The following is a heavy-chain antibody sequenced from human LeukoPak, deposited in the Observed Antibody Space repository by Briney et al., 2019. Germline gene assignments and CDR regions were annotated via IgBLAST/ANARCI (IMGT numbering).Heavy chain of an antibody. CDR2: ISYDGSNK. CDR3: ARDTGGRYCSGGSCLRNNWFDP. D-gene: IGHD2-15*01. CDR1: GFTFSSYA. V-gene: IGHV3-30*04. J-gene: IGHJ5*02. Sequence: GGSLRLSCAASGFTFSSYAMHWVRQAPGKGLEWVAVISYDGSNKYYADSVKGRFTISRDNSKNTLYLQMNSLRAEDTAVYYCARDTGGRYCSGGSCLRNNWFDPWGQGTPVTVSS.